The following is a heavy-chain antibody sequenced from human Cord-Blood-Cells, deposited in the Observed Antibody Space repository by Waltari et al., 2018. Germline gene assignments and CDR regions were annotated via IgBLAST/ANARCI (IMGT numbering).Heavy chain of an antibody. Sequence: QVQLQQWGAGLLKPSETLSLTCAVWGGSFSGCYWSWIRQPPGKGLEWIGEINHSGSTNYNPSLTRRVTISVDTSKNQFSLKLSSVTAADTAVYYCARGELFFDYWGQGTLVTVSS. CDR1: GGSFSGCY. J-gene: IGHJ4*02. D-gene: IGHD1-26*01. CDR3: ARGELFFDY. CDR2: INHSGST. V-gene: IGHV4-34*01.